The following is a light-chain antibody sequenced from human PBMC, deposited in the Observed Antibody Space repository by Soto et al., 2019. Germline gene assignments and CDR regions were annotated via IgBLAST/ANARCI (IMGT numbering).Light chain of an antibody. CDR3: MQVLQTPLT. CDR1: QSLLQSKGYKY. V-gene: IGKV2-28*01. Sequence: DIVMTQSPLSLPVTPGEPASISCRSSQSLLQSKGYKYLDWYLQKPGQSPQLLIYLGSSRASGVPDRFSGSGSGTDFTLKISRVEAEDVGVYYCMQVLQTPLTFGGGTKVEIK. J-gene: IGKJ4*01. CDR2: LGS.